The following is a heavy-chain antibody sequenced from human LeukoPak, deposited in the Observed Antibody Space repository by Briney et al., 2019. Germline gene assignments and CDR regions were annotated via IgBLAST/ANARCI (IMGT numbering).Heavy chain of an antibody. CDR1: GFTFSSYA. CDR2: ISYDGSNK. Sequence: GGSLRLSCAASGFTFSSYAMHWVRQAPGKGLEWVAVISYDGSNKYYADSVKGRFTISRDNSKNTLYLQMNSLRAEDTAVYYCARDLGSGGPAGWFDPWGKGTLVTVSS. V-gene: IGHV3-30*04. J-gene: IGHJ5*02. D-gene: IGHD2-15*01. CDR3: ARDLGSGGPAGWFDP.